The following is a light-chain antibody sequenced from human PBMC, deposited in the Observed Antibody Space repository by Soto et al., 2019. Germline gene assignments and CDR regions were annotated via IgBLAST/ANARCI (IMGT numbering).Light chain of an antibody. J-gene: IGKJ1*01. CDR2: GAS. Sequence: EIVMTQSPATLSVSPGERATLSCRASQSVRSSLAWYQQKPGQAPRLLIYGASSRATGIPARFSGSGSGTEFTLTISSLQSEDFAVYCCQQYNNWPATFGQGTKVDIK. CDR1: QSVRSS. CDR3: QQYNNWPAT. V-gene: IGKV3D-15*01.